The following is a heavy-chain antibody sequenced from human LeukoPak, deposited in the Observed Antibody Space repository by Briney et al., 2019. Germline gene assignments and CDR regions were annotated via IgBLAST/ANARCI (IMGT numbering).Heavy chain of an antibody. CDR3: ARQAVARPFDL. CDR1: GFTFDDYG. J-gene: IGHJ3*01. Sequence: GGSLRLSCAASGFTFDDYGMSWVRQAPGKGLEWVSSISSSSAYIFYSDSVKGRFTISRDNAQSSLYLQMSSLRAEDTAVYYCARQAVARPFDLWGQGTMVAVSS. V-gene: IGHV3-21*06. CDR2: ISSSSAYI.